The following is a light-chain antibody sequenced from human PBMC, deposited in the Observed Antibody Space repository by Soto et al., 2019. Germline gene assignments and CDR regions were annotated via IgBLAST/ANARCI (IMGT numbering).Light chain of an antibody. V-gene: IGKV3-15*01. J-gene: IGKJ1*01. CDR3: HQYNNWPPWT. CDR2: GAS. Sequence: IVMTQSPAPLSVSPGERATLSCRASQSISSNLAWYQQKLGQAPRLLIYGASTRATGIPARFSGSGSGREFTLTISSLQSEDFAVYYCHQYNNWPPWTFRQVTKVDIK. CDR1: QSISSN.